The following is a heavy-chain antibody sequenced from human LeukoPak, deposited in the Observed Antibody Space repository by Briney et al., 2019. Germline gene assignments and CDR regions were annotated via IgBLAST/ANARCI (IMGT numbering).Heavy chain of an antibody. Sequence: GGSLRLSCAASGFNFSSFVMHWVRQAPGKGLEWVAVIWYDGSNKYYADSVKGRFTISRDNSKNTLYLQMNSLRAEDTAVYYCARGPSAYPKCFDYWGQGTLVTVSP. V-gene: IGHV3-33*01. D-gene: IGHD5-12*01. CDR2: IWYDGSNK. CDR1: GFNFSSFV. J-gene: IGHJ4*02. CDR3: ARGPSAYPKCFDY.